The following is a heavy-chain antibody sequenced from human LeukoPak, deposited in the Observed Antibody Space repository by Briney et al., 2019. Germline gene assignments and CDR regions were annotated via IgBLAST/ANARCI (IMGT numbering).Heavy chain of an antibody. CDR2: ISSSGSTI. Sequence: PGGSLRLSCAASGFTFSDYYMSWIRQAPGKGLAGVSYISSSGSTIYYADSVKGRFTISRDNAKNSLYLQMNSLRAEDTAVYYCARDHYYDSSGYHIDYWDQGTLVTVSS. V-gene: IGHV3-11*01. D-gene: IGHD3-22*01. CDR1: GFTFSDYY. CDR3: ARDHYYDSSGYHIDY. J-gene: IGHJ4*02.